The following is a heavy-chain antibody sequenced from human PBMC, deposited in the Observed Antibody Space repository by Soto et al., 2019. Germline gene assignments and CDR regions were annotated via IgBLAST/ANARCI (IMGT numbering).Heavy chain of an antibody. D-gene: IGHD3-10*01. Sequence: GSLRLSCAASGFTFRSYGMHGVRQAPGKGLEWVAVISYDGSNKYYADSVKGRFTISRDNSNNTLYLQMNSLRAEDTAVYYCAKDIWFGESQGPFDYWGQGTLVTVSS. J-gene: IGHJ4*02. V-gene: IGHV3-30*18. CDR3: AKDIWFGESQGPFDY. CDR2: ISYDGSNK. CDR1: GFTFRSYG.